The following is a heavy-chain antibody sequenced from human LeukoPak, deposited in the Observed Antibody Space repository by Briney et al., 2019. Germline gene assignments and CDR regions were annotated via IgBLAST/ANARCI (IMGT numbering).Heavy chain of an antibody. Sequence: GGSLRLSCAASGFTFSSYAMSWVRQAPGKGLEWVSAISGSGGSTYYADSAKGRFTISRDNSKNTLYLQMNSLRAEDTAVYYCAKYQGFYYYYGMDVWGQGTTVTVSS. D-gene: IGHD2-2*01. CDR2: ISGSGGST. CDR1: GFTFSSYA. J-gene: IGHJ6*02. V-gene: IGHV3-23*01. CDR3: AKYQGFYYYYGMDV.